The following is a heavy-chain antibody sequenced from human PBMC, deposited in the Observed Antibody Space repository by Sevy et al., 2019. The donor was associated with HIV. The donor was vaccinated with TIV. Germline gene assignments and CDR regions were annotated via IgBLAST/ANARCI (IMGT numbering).Heavy chain of an antibody. J-gene: IGHJ5*02. V-gene: IGHV4-59*01. CDR3: ARAEYGHSRGWYSWLDA. CDR1: TGYINNYY. CDR2: IYYRGNT. Sequence: SETLYLTCTVSTGYINNYYWTWVRQSPGKGLEWIGYIYYRGNTKYNPSLKSRVSMSIDTNKEQFSLTLTSVTGADSAIYYCARAEYGHSRGWYSWLDAWGQGILVTVSS. D-gene: IGHD6-19*01.